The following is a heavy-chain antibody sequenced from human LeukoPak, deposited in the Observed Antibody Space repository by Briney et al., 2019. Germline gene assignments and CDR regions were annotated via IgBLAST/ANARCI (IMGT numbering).Heavy chain of an antibody. CDR3: AREGSGGYYYFDY. D-gene: IGHD3-22*01. CDR2: INHSGST. CDR1: GGSFSGYY. V-gene: IGHV4-34*01. J-gene: IGHJ4*02. Sequence: SETLSLTCAVYGGSFSGYYWSWIRQPPGKGLEWIGEINHSGSTNYNLSLKSRVTISVDTSKNQFSLKLSSVTAADTAVYYCAREGSGGYYYFDYWGQGTLVTVSS.